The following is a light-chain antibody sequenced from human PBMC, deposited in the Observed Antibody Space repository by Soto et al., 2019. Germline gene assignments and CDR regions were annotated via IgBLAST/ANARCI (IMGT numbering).Light chain of an antibody. J-gene: IGKJ4*01. V-gene: IGKV3-15*01. CDR1: LNFSSN. CDR3: QQYNNWPLT. CDR2: GAS. Sequence: DIVLTQSPGTLSLSPGDRATLSCRASLNFSSNYLTWYQQKPGQAPRLLIYGASTRATGIPVRFSGSGSGTEFTLTISSLQSEDFAVYYCQQYNNWPLTFGGGTKVEIK.